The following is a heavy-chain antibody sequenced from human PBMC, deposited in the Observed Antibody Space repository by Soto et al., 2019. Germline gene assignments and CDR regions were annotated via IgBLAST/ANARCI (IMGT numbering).Heavy chain of an antibody. D-gene: IGHD2-15*01. Sequence: LESGGGPVQPGGSLRLSSEAFGFMFSGYVMNWVRQAPGKGLEWVAAITGSGADTDYADSVRGRFTISRDNSRNTVSLQMNSLRVEDTAVYYCAREDGGAPLDYWGQGTLVTVSS. CDR2: ITGSGADT. J-gene: IGHJ4*02. CDR3: AREDGGAPLDY. V-gene: IGHV3-23*01. CDR1: GFMFSGYV.